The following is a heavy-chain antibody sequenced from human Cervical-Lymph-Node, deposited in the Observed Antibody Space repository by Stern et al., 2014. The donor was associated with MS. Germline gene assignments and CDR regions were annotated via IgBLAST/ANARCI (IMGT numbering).Heavy chain of an antibody. Sequence: VQLVESGTEVKKPGASVKVSCKASGDTFGTYGVNWVRQAPGQRLEWLGWISGYKGNTNYAQRLQGRVTLTTVTSTTTAYMELRSLRSDDTAVYYCAIMGTNGIDVWGQGTTVTVSS. V-gene: IGHV1-18*01. CDR2: ISGYKGNT. J-gene: IGHJ6*02. CDR3: AIMGTNGIDV. CDR1: GDTFGTYG. D-gene: IGHD5-18*01.